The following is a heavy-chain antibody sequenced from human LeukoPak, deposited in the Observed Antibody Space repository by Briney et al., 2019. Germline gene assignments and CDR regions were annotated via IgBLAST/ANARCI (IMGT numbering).Heavy chain of an antibody. V-gene: IGHV3-30*18. D-gene: IGHD6-13*01. CDR3: AKDPRRYSRTGGYFDY. CDR2: ISYDGSNK. Sequence: GGSLRLSCAASGFMFSSYGMHWVRQAPGKGLEWVAVISYDGSNKYYADSVKGRFTISRDNSKNTLYLQMNSLRAEDTAVYYCAKDPRRYSRTGGYFDYWGQGTLVTVSS. CDR1: GFMFSSYG. J-gene: IGHJ4*02.